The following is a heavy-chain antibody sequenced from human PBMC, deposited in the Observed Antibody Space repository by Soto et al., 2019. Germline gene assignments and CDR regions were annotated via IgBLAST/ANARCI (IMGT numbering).Heavy chain of an antibody. J-gene: IGHJ4*02. Sequence: GGSLRLSCAASGFTFSDYYMSWIRQAPGKGLEWVSYISGSGGSTYYADSVKGRFTISRDNSKNTLYLQMNSLRAEDTAVYYCAKDWAIVVVTAIFDYWGQGTLVTV. CDR1: GFTFSDYY. CDR3: AKDWAIVVVTAIFDY. CDR2: ISGSGGST. V-gene: IGHV3-23*01. D-gene: IGHD2-21*02.